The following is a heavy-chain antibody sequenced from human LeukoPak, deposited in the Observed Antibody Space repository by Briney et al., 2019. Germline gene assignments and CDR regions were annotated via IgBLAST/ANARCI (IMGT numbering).Heavy chain of an antibody. Sequence: GGTLRLSCAASGFSFRSHGMNWVRQAPGKGLEWVSYVSATGYTTSYADSVKGRFTISRDNAKNTVFLQMDSLRADDTAVYYCAKGAVGKTESSGYPPHFDYWGQGTLVTVSS. CDR3: AKGAVGKTESSGYPPHFDY. J-gene: IGHJ4*02. D-gene: IGHD3-22*01. CDR1: GFSFRSHG. V-gene: IGHV3-23*01. CDR2: VSATGYTT.